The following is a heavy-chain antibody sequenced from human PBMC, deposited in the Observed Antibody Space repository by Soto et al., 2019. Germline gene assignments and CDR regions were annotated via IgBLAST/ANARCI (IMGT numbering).Heavy chain of an antibody. D-gene: IGHD3-3*01. CDR1: GFTFSTYV. CDR3: AKDRQAYEFRSGYYGDWFAP. Sequence: EVQLLESGGGLVQPGGSLRLSCAASGFTFSTYVMVWVRQAPETGLEWVSAIGGSGGSTYYADSVQGRFTITRDNSTNTLYLQMNSLRAEDTAVYYCAKDRQAYEFRSGYYGDWFAPWGQGTLVTVSS. V-gene: IGHV3-23*01. CDR2: IGGSGGST. J-gene: IGHJ5*02.